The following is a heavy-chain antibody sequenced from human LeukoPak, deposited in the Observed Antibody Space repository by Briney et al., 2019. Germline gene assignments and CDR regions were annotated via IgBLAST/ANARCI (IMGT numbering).Heavy chain of an antibody. V-gene: IGHV3-30-3*01. Sequence: GRSLRLSCAASGFTFSSYAMHWVRQAPGKGLEWVALISYDGNNKYNADSVKGRFTISRDNSKNRLYLKMNSLRTEDTAVYYCARTLTPVRNYFDYWGQGTLVTVSS. CDR1: GFTFSSYA. CDR2: ISYDGNNK. J-gene: IGHJ4*02. CDR3: ARTLTPVRNYFDY. D-gene: IGHD3-10*01.